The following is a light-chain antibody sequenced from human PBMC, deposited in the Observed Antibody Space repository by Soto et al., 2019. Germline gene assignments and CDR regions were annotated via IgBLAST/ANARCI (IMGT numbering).Light chain of an antibody. J-gene: IGKJ1*01. CDR3: QQYASSVT. Sequence: EILLTQSPGSLSLSPGDRATLSCRASKSFGSTFFAWYQQKPRQAPRLLIYVPSSRATVIPDSFSGSGSGTDFTLTISRLEPDDFAVYYCQQYASSVTFGQGTKVEIK. CDR2: VPS. V-gene: IGKV3-20*01. CDR1: KSFGSTF.